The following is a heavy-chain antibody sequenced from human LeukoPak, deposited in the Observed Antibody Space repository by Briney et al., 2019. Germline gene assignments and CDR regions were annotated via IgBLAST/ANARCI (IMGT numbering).Heavy chain of an antibody. J-gene: IGHJ4*02. Sequence: GSLRLSCAASGFTFSSYWMSWVRQAPGKGLEWIGSIYYSGSTYYNPSLKSRVTISVDTSKNQFSLKLSSVTAADTAVYYCARVLVYSYGYVYDKDYWGQGTLVTVSS. CDR3: ARVLVYSYGYVYDKDY. D-gene: IGHD5-18*01. CDR2: IYYSGST. V-gene: IGHV4-39*07. CDR1: GFTFSSYW.